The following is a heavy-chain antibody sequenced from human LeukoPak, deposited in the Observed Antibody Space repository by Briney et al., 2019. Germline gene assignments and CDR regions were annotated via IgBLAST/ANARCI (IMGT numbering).Heavy chain of an antibody. V-gene: IGHV4-59*01. Sequence: SETLSLTCTVSGDSMNGYYWSWIRQPPGKGLEWIGYIYYSGSTNYNPSLKSRVTISVDTSKNQFSLKLSSVTAADTAVYYCAKVAGTRNSDYFFDYWGQGTLVTVSS. D-gene: IGHD2/OR15-2a*01. CDR3: AKVAGTRNSDYFFDY. CDR1: GDSMNGYY. J-gene: IGHJ4*02. CDR2: IYYSGST.